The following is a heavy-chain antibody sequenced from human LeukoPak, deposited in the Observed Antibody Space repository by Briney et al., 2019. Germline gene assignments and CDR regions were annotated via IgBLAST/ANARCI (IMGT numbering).Heavy chain of an antibody. D-gene: IGHD5-24*01. V-gene: IGHV3-21*01. Sequence: GGSLRLSCAASGSTFSSYSMNWVRQAPGKGLEWVSSISSSSSYIYYADSVKGRFTISRDNAKNSLYLQMNSLRAEDTAVYYCARDNVEKGFDPWGQGTLVTVSS. J-gene: IGHJ5*02. CDR3: ARDNVEKGFDP. CDR1: GSTFSSYS. CDR2: ISSSSSYI.